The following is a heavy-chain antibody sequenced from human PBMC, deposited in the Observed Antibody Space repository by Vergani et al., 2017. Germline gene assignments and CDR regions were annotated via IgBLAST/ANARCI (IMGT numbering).Heavy chain of an antibody. CDR3: ARGHSKGWFDL. Sequence: QVQLVHSGAEVQKPGSSVPVSCKASGGTFSSYTISWVRQAPGQGLEWMGRIIPILGIANYAQKFQGRVTITADKSTSTAYMELSSLRSEDTAVYYCARGHSKGWFDLWGQGTLVTVSS. CDR2: IIPILGIA. D-gene: IGHD4-11*01. V-gene: IGHV1-69*02. J-gene: IGHJ5*02. CDR1: GGTFSSYT.